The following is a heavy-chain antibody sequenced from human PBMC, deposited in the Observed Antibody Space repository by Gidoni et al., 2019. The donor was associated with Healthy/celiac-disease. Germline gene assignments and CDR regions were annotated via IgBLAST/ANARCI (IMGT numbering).Heavy chain of an antibody. J-gene: IGHJ5*02. Sequence: QVQLVQSGAEVKKPGASVKVSCKASGYTFTSYYMHWVRQAPGQGLEWMGIINPSGGSTIYAQKFQGRGTMTRDTSTSTVYMELSSLRSEDTAVYYCARAVTMVRGARGGFDPWGQGTLVTVSS. CDR2: INPSGGST. CDR3: ARAVTMVRGARGGFDP. D-gene: IGHD3-10*01. V-gene: IGHV1-46*01. CDR1: GYTFTSYY.